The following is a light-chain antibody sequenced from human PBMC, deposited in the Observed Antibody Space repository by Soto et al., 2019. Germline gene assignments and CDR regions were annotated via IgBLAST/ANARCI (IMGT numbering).Light chain of an antibody. J-gene: IGKJ5*01. CDR3: QHYVSPPIP. CDR1: QSVTSNY. CDR2: GAS. V-gene: IGKV3-20*01. Sequence: EIVLTQSPGTLSLSPGERATLSCRASQSVTSNYLAWYQQPPGQAPRLLVYGASSRATGISDRFRGSGSGTDFTLTISRLEPEDFAVYYCQHYVSPPIPFGQGTRLEI.